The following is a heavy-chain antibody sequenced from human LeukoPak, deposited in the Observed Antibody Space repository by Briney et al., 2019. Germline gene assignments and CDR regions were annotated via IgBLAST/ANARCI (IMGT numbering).Heavy chain of an antibody. CDR1: GFTFDDYG. J-gene: IGHJ4*02. CDR3: ARAIGVVRYARVYYFDY. CDR2: INWNGGST. V-gene: IGHV3-20*04. Sequence: PGGSLRLSCAASGFTFDDYGMSWVRQAPGKGLEWVSGINWNGGSTGYADSVKGRFTISGDNAKNSLYLQMNSLRAEDTALYYCARAIGVVRYARVYYFDYWGQGTLVTVSS. D-gene: IGHD2-21*01.